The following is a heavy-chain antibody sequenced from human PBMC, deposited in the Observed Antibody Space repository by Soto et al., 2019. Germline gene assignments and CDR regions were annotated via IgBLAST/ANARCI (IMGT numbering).Heavy chain of an antibody. J-gene: IGHJ4*02. CDR2: ISGSGGST. CDR1: GFTFSSYA. Sequence: GGSLRLSCAASGFTFSSYAMSWVRQAPGKGLEWVSAISGSGGSTYYADSVKGRFTISRDNSKNTLYLQMNSLRAEDTAVYYCAKDRWIAARPLQYFDYWGQGTLVTVSS. D-gene: IGHD6-6*01. V-gene: IGHV3-23*01. CDR3: AKDRWIAARPLQYFDY.